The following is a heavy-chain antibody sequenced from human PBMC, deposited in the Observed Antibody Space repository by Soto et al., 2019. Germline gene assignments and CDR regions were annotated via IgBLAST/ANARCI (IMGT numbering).Heavy chain of an antibody. Sequence: PGGSLRLSCAASGFTFSDYYMSWCRQAPGKGLEWVSYISGSGSTIHDADSVKGRFTISRDNAKNSLDLQMNSLRAEDTAVYYCARLGSIAAAGTPDYWGQGTLVTVSS. D-gene: IGHD6-13*01. CDR3: ARLGSIAAAGTPDY. CDR2: ISGSGSTI. CDR1: GFTFSDYY. J-gene: IGHJ4*02. V-gene: IGHV3-11*01.